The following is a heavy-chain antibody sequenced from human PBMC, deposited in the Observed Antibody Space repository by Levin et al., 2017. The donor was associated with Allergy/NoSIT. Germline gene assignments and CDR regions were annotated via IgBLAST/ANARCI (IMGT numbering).Heavy chain of an antibody. V-gene: IGHV1-2*02. D-gene: IGHD2-15*01. CDR1: GYTLIGYY. CDR2: INPNTGGT. J-gene: IGHJ4*02. Sequence: PGGSLRLSCKASGYTLIGYYMQWLRQAPGQGLEWMGWINPNTGGTNYAQTFQGRVTMTRDTSISTAYMELSSLRADDTAVDYCARDAAIGSGGFCTMNLWGPGTLVSVSS. CDR3: ARDAAIGSGGFCTMNL.